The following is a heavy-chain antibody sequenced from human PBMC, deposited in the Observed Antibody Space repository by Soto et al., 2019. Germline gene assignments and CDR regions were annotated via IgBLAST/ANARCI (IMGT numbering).Heavy chain of an antibody. CDR1: GVTISSSY. D-gene: IGHD3-22*01. J-gene: IGHJ3*02. V-gene: IGHV4-59*01. CDR2: VYYTGST. Sequence: SETLSLTCTVSGVTISSSYWSWIRQSPGKGLEWIGYVYYTGSTYYNPSLKSRVTISVDTSKNQFSLELTSVTAADTAVYYCARGHYDTSGHSNTFDIWGQGTVVTVSS. CDR3: ARGHYDTSGHSNTFDI.